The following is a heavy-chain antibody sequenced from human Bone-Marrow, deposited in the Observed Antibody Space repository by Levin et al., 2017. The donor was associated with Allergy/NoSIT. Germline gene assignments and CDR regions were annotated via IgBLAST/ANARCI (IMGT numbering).Heavy chain of an antibody. CDR3: ARISGGRRLNWFDP. J-gene: IGHJ5*02. Sequence: PSETLSLTCAVYGGSFSGYYWSWIRQPPGKGLEWIGEINHSGSTNYNPSLKSRVTISVDTSKNQFSLKLSSVTAADTAVYYCARISGGRRLNWFDPWGQGTLVTVSS. D-gene: IGHD1-26*01. CDR1: GGSFSGYY. CDR2: INHSGST. V-gene: IGHV4-34*01.